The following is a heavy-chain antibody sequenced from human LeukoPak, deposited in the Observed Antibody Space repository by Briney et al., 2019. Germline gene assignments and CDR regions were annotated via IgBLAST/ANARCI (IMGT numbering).Heavy chain of an antibody. D-gene: IGHD3-22*01. V-gene: IGHV3-30*04. CDR3: AKDASMEYDSSVVDY. CDR2: ISYDGSNK. Sequence: GRSLRLSCAASGFTFSSYAMHWVRQAPGKGLEWVAVISYDGSNKYYADSVKGRFTISRDNSKNTLYLQMNSLRAEDTAVYYCAKDASMEYDSSVVDYWGQGTLVTVSS. CDR1: GFTFSSYA. J-gene: IGHJ4*02.